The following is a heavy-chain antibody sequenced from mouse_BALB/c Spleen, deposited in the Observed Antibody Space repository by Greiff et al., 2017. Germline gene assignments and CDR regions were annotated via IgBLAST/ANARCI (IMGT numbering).Heavy chain of an antibody. CDR2: ISSGGST. CDR3: ARPLYGSSFFAY. V-gene: IGHV5-6-5*01. D-gene: IGHD1-1*01. J-gene: IGHJ3*01. CDR1: GFTFSSYA. Sequence: EVHLVESGGGLVKPGGSLKLSCAASGFTFSSYAMSWVRQTPEKRLEWVASISSGGSTYYPDSVKGRFTISRDNARNILYLQMSSLRSEDTAMYYCARPLYGSSFFAYWGQGTLVTVSA.